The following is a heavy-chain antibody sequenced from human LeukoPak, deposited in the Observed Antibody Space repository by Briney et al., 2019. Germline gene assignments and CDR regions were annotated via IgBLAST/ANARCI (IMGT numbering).Heavy chain of an antibody. Sequence: SETLSLTCTVSGVSFRSYCWGWVRQPPGKELEWIGYMSYSGDTNYNPSLKSRVTISIDTSKNQFSLKLASVTAADTAIYYCTIRQGASGFWFDPWGPGTLLTVSS. CDR1: GVSFRSYC. D-gene: IGHD4/OR15-4a*01. CDR3: TIRQGASGFWFDP. CDR2: MSYSGDT. V-gene: IGHV4-59*01. J-gene: IGHJ5*02.